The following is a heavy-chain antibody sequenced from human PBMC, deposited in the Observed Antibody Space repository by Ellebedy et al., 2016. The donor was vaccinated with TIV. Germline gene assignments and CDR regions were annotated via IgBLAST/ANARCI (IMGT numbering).Heavy chain of an antibody. CDR2: INPKSGGT. V-gene: IGHV1-2*02. CDR3: ARDRAYYSGTAAAGTTFDI. CDR1: GYTFTGYY. J-gene: IGHJ3*02. Sequence: ASVKVSXXASGYTFTGYYMHWVRQAPGQGLEWMGWINPKSGGTNYAQKFQGRVTMTRDTSISTVYMELSRLRSDDAAMYYCARDRAYYSGTAAAGTTFDIWGQGTMVTVSS. D-gene: IGHD3-10*01.